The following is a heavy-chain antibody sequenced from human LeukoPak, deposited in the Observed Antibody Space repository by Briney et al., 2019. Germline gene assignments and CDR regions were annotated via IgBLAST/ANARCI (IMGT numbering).Heavy chain of an antibody. CDR1: GFTFSSYS. D-gene: IGHD6-19*01. J-gene: IGHJ5*02. Sequence: PGGSLRLSCAASGFTFSSYSMSWVRQAPGKGLEWVSSITSTSDYIYYADSVKGRFTISRDNARNSLYLQMNSLRPEDTAVYYCARDSSGWGGNNWFDPGGQGTLVTVSA. V-gene: IGHV3-21*06. CDR3: ARDSSGWGGNNWFDP. CDR2: ITSTSDYI.